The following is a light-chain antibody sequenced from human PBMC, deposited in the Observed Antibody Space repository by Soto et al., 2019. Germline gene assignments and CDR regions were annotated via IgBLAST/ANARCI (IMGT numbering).Light chain of an antibody. J-gene: IGKJ1*01. CDR1: QSLLHSNGYNY. Sequence: DIVMTQSPLSLPVTPGEPASISCRSSQSLLHSNGYNYVNWYLQRPGQSPKLLIYLGSNRASGVXDXXRGRGSGTDFTLKISRVEAEDIGVFYCMQGLQTPWTFGQGTKVEIK. CDR2: LGS. CDR3: MQGLQTPWT. V-gene: IGKV2-28*01.